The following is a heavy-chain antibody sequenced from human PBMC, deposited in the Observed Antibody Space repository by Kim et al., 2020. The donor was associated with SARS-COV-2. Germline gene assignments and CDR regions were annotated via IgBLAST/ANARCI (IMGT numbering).Heavy chain of an antibody. Sequence: LKSRVTISVDTSKNQFALKLSSVTAADTAVYYCARSPYYYGSGSYLGLDYWGQGTLVTVSS. D-gene: IGHD3-10*01. V-gene: IGHV4-34*01. CDR3: ARSPYYYGSGSYLGLDY. J-gene: IGHJ4*02.